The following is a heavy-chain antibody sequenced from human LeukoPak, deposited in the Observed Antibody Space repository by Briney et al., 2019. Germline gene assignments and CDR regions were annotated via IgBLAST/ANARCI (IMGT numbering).Heavy chain of an antibody. D-gene: IGHD6-13*01. Sequence: PGGSLRLSCAASGFTFSSYELNWVRQAPGKGLEWVSYISLSGSTIYYADSVKCRFTISRDNAKNSLYLQMNTLRAEDTAVYYCARDRVVEAAAGEWYYYYGMDVWGQGTTVTVSS. J-gene: IGHJ6*02. CDR2: ISLSGSTI. CDR1: GFTFSSYE. V-gene: IGHV3-48*03. CDR3: ARDRVVEAAAGEWYYYYGMDV.